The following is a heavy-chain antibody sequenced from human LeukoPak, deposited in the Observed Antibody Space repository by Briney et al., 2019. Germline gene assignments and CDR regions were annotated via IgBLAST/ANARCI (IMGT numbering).Heavy chain of an antibody. CDR2: IPTSGDI. V-gene: IGHV4-59*01. CDR1: GDSIRNSY. J-gene: IGHJ6*03. D-gene: IGHD5-18*01. Sequence: SETPSLTCTVSGDSIRNSYWSWIRQPPGKGLEWIGYIPTSGDINYNPSLKSRVTISLQTSKNQVSLKVNSVTAADTAVYFCARVKVNTAMALQYYHYYMDVWGIGTTVIVSS. CDR3: ARVKVNTAMALQYYHYYMDV.